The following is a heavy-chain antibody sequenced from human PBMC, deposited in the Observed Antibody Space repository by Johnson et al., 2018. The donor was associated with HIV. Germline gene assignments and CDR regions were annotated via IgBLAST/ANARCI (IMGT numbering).Heavy chain of an antibody. J-gene: IGHJ3*02. CDR3: AREGVGYSFAGWGTDAFDI. D-gene: IGHD5-18*01. CDR2: IKQDGSEK. V-gene: IGHV3-7*03. Sequence: VQLVESGGGVVQPGRSLRLSCAASGFTFSSYAMHWVRQAPGKGLEWVANIKQDGSEKYYVDSVKGRFTISRDNAKNSLYLQMNSLRAEDTALYYCAREGVGYSFAGWGTDAFDIWGQGTMVTVSS. CDR1: GFTFSSYA.